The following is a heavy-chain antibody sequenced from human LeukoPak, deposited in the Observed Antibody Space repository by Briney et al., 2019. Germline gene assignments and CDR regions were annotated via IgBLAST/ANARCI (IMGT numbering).Heavy chain of an antibody. CDR2: IKQDESEK. V-gene: IGHV3-7*01. CDR1: GFTFSSYW. J-gene: IGHJ4*02. CDR3: ARDYIVFVRGDHGDYFDY. D-gene: IGHD3-10*01. Sequence: GGSLRLSCAASGFTFSSYWMSWVRQAPGKGLERVANIKQDESEKYYVDSVKGRFTISRDNAKNSLYLQMNSLRADDTAVYYCARDYIVFVRGDHGDYFDYWGQGTLVTVSS.